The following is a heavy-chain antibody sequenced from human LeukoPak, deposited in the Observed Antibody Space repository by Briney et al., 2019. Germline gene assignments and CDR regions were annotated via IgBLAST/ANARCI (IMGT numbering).Heavy chain of an antibody. Sequence: ASVKVSCKASGYTFTSYDINWVRQATGQGLKWMGWMNPNSGNTGYAQKFQGRVTMTRNTSISTAYMELSSLRSEDTAVYYCARDNGGTAMAYYYYYYMDVWGKGTTVTISS. CDR2: MNPNSGNT. V-gene: IGHV1-8*01. CDR3: ARDNGGTAMAYYYYYYMDV. J-gene: IGHJ6*03. CDR1: GYTFTSYD. D-gene: IGHD5-18*01.